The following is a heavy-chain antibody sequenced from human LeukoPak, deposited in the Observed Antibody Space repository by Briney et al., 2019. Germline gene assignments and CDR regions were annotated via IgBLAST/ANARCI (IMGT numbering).Heavy chain of an antibody. J-gene: IGHJ4*02. V-gene: IGHV3-30*18. D-gene: IGHD6-19*01. CDR3: AKGLSAGTIDY. CDR2: ISFNGGTK. CDR1: GFTFKEHA. Sequence: GGSLRLSCAASGFTFKEHAIHWVRQAPGKGLEWVAVISFNGGTKYYADSVEGRFTISRDNSKGTAFLQMNSLRRNDTAIYFCAKGLSAGTIDYWGQGALVTVSS.